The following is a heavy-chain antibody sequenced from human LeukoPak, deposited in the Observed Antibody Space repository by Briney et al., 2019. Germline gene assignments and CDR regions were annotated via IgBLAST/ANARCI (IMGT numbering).Heavy chain of an antibody. CDR1: GFTFSDYD. Sequence: SGGSLRLSCAASGFTFSDYDMAWIRQAPGKGLEWVAYISGSSGDSIYYADSVKGRFAISRDDAKNSLFLQMGSLRGDDTAVYYCARPPGYCNSVDAAGCFYWYFALWGRGTLVTVSS. J-gene: IGHJ2*01. CDR2: ISGSSGDSI. CDR3: ARPPGYCNSVDAAGCFYWYFAL. V-gene: IGHV3-11*01. D-gene: IGHD2/OR15-2a*01.